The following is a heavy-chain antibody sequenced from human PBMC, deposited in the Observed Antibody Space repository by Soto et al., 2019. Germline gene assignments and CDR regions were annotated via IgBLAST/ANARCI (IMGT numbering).Heavy chain of an antibody. Sequence: VQLVESGGGLVQPGGSLRLSCAASGFTFSSYGMHWVRQAPGQGLELVAVIWYDGSNKYYADCVTGRFTISRDNSKNTRYLQLNSLRAEDTEAYYCARDRGSGGSCYWVVVGYWGQGTMVNVSS. CDR2: IWYDGSNK. V-gene: IGHV3-33*08. D-gene: IGHD2-15*01. CDR3: ARDRGSGGSCYWVVVGY. CDR1: GFTFSSYG. J-gene: IGHJ4*02.